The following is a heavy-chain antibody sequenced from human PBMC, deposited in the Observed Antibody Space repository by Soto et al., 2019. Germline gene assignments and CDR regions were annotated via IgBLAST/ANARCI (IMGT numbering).Heavy chain of an antibody. CDR2: INHSGST. CDR1: GGSFSGYY. V-gene: IGHV4-34*01. J-gene: IGHJ4*02. CDR3: ARGSPGGCSGGSCNPPGSR. D-gene: IGHD2-15*01. Sequence: QVQLQQWGAGLLKPSETLSLTCAVYGGSFSGYYWSWIRQPPGKGLEWIGDINHSGSTNYNPSLKSRVTIAVDTSKNQFSLKMSSVTAAVTAVYYCARGSPGGCSGGSCNPPGSRWGQGTLVTVSS.